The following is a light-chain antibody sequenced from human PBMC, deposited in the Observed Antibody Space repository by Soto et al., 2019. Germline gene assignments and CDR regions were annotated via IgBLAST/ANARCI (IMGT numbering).Light chain of an antibody. J-gene: IGKJ5*01. CDR2: GAS. CDR1: QSVSSSY. V-gene: IGKV3-20*01. CDR3: QQYGSSPIT. Sequence: EIVLTQSPGTLSLSPGERATLSCRASQSVSSSYLAWYQQKPGQAPRLLIYGASRRATGIPDRFRGSGSGTDFTLTISRLEPEDFAVYYCQQYGSSPITFGQGTRLENK.